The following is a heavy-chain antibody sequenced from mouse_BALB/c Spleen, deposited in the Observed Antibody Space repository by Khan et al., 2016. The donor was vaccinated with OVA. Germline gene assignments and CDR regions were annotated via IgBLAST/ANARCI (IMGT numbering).Heavy chain of an antibody. J-gene: IGHJ3*01. D-gene: IGHD2-14*01. CDR1: GYTFTDYI. CDR3: ARGGYSVFAY. CDR2: IFPGSDTP. Sequence: VQLQESGPELVKPGASLKVSCKASGYTFTDYIIGWVRQSTRQGLEWIGDIFPGSDTPYYNEKFKDKATLTADKSSNTAYMQLSSLTSEDSAVYFCARGGYSVFAYGGQGTLVTVSA. V-gene: IGHV1-77*01.